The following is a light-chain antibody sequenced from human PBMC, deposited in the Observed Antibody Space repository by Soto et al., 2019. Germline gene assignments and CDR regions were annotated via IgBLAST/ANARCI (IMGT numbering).Light chain of an antibody. CDR1: SSDVGGYNY. V-gene: IGLV2-11*01. CDR3: CSGAGNYRWV. CDR2: EVT. J-gene: IGLJ3*02. Sequence: QSALTQPRSMSGSPGQSVTISCTGTSSDVGGYNYVSWLQQRPGKAPKLVIYEVTKRPSGVPDRFSGSKSGNTASLTISGLQAEDEADYYCCSGAGNYRWVFGGGTKLTVL.